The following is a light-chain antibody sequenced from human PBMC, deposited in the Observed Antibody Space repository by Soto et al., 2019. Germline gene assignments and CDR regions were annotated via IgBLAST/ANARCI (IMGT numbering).Light chain of an antibody. J-gene: IGKJ5*01. CDR3: QQRNIWPPVT. Sequence: EMVLTQSPGTLSLSPGERATLSCRSSQSVSSSYLAWYQQKPGQAPRLLIYGAFNRATGIPARFSGSGSGTDFTLTISSLEPEDFAVYYCQQRNIWPPVTFGQGTRLEIK. V-gene: IGKV3D-20*02. CDR2: GAF. CDR1: QSVSSSY.